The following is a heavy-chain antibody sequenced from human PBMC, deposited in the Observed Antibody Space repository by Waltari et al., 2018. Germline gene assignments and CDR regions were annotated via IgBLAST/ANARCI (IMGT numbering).Heavy chain of an antibody. CDR2: IYYSGST. CDR3: ARRIAVAGTSFDY. Sequence: QLQLQESGPGLVKPSETLSLTCTVSGGSISSSSYYWGWIRQHPGKGLEWIGSIYYSGSTYYNPSLKSRVTISVDTSKNQFSLKLSSVTAADTAVYYCARRIAVAGTSFDYWGQGTLVTVSS. V-gene: IGHV4-39*01. CDR1: GGSISSSSYY. D-gene: IGHD6-19*01. J-gene: IGHJ4*02.